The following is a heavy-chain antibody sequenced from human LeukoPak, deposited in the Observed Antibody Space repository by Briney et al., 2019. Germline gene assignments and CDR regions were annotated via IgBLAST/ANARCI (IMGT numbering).Heavy chain of an antibody. CDR1: GFTFSSYW. V-gene: IGHV3-7*03. CDR2: IKPDGSEK. J-gene: IGHJ5*02. CDR3: ARVVGGWFDP. D-gene: IGHD1-26*01. Sequence: GGSLRLSCAASGFTFSSYWMSWVRQAPGKGLEWVSNIKPDGSEKYYADSVKGRFTISRDNAKNSLYLQMNSLRAEDTAVYYCARVVGGWFDPWGQGTLVTVSS.